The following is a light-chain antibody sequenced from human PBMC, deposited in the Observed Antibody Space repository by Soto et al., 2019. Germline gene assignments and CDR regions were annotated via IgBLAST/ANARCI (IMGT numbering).Light chain of an antibody. Sequence: EIVFTQSPGTLSLSLGERATLSCRASQSVTNKYLAWYQQKHGQAPRLLIDGASSRATGIPDRFSGSGSGTDFTLTISRLEPEDFAVYYCQQYGSSITFGQGTRLDIK. V-gene: IGKV3-20*01. J-gene: IGKJ5*01. CDR2: GAS. CDR3: QQYGSSIT. CDR1: QSVTNKY.